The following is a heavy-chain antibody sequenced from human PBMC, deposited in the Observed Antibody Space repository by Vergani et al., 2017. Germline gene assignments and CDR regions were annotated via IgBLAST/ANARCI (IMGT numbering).Heavy chain of an antibody. CDR2: ILGSGTA. V-gene: IGHV4-61*02. J-gene: IGHJ4*03. D-gene: IGHD6-25*01. CDR1: GASMSSVGYY. Sequence: QVQLQESGPGLVKPPGTLSLTCAVSGASMSSVGYYWTWIRQSAGQRLEWIGDILGSGTANYNPSFQGRVSMSVATSKNQFSLTLRSGNATETAVYYCARRSTAAVYRGPECWGQGTRVTVSS. CDR3: ARRSTAAVYRGPEC.